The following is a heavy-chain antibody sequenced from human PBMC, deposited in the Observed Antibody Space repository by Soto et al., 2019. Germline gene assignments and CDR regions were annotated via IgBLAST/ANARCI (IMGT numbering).Heavy chain of an antibody. D-gene: IGHD6-13*01. Sequence: AASVKVSCKASGGTFSSYTISWVRQAPGQGLEWMGRITPILGIANYAQKFQGRVTITADKSTSTAYMELSSLRSEDTAVYYCARVGIAAAGXSYWGQGTLVTVSS. J-gene: IGHJ4*02. CDR2: ITPILGIA. CDR3: ARVGIAAAGXSY. V-gene: IGHV1-69*02. CDR1: GGTFSSYT.